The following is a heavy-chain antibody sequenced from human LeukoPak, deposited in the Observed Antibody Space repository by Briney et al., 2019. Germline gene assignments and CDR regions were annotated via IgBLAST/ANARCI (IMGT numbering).Heavy chain of an antibody. CDR3: ARDLLPGRHFGVVPTTDY. Sequence: PSETLSLTCAVYGGSFSGYYWSWLRQPPGKGLEWLGEINHSGSTNYNPSLKSRVTISVVTSKNQFSLKLSSVTAADTAVYYWARDLLPGRHFGVVPTTDYWGQGTLVTVSS. CDR1: GGSFSGYY. D-gene: IGHD3-3*01. J-gene: IGHJ4*02. V-gene: IGHV4-34*01. CDR2: INHSGST.